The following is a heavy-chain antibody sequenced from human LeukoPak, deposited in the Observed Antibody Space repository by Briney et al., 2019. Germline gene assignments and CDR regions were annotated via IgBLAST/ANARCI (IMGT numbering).Heavy chain of an antibody. Sequence: PSETLSLTCTVSGGSISSGGYYWTWIRQHPGKGLEWIGYIHYSGSAFYNPSLKSRVTISVDTSKNQFSLKLSSVTAADTAVYYCAISDSLWYFDLWGRGTLVTVSS. CDR2: IHYSGSA. D-gene: IGHD3-16*01. CDR3: AISDSLWYFDL. CDR1: GGSISSGGYY. J-gene: IGHJ2*01. V-gene: IGHV4-31*03.